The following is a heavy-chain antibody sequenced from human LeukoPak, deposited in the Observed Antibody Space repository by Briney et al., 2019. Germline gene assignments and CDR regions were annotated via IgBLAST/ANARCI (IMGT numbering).Heavy chain of an antibody. D-gene: IGHD5-12*01. CDR3: ARDGIVATEDAFDI. CDR1: GGSISSGSYY. Sequence: PSQTLSLTCTVSGGSISSGSYYWSWIRQPAGKGLEWIGRIYTSGSTNYNPSLKSRVTISVDTSKNQFSLKLSSVTAADTAGYYCARDGIVATEDAFDIWGQGTMVTVSS. V-gene: IGHV4-61*02. J-gene: IGHJ3*02. CDR2: IYTSGST.